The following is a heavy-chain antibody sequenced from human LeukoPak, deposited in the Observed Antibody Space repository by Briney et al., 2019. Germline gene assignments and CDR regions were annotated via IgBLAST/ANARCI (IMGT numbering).Heavy chain of an antibody. CDR2: ISYDGSNK. CDR3: AKAYYYDSSGYSVFDY. CDR1: RFTFSSYG. V-gene: IGHV3-30*18. Sequence: HTGGSLRLSCAASRFTFSSYGMHWVRQAPGKGLEWVAVISYDGSNKYYADSVKGRFTISRDNSKNTLYLQMNSLRAEDTAVYYCAKAYYYDSSGYSVFDYWGQGTLVTVSS. D-gene: IGHD3-22*01. J-gene: IGHJ4*02.